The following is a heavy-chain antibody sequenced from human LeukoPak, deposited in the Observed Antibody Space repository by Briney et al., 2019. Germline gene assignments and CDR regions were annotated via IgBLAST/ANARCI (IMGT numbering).Heavy chain of an antibody. CDR3: AKEPNGYSYGYPYYFDY. V-gene: IGHV3-23*01. Sequence: PGGSLRLSCAASGFTFSSYAMSWVRQAPGKGPEWVSAISGSGGSTYYADSVKGRFTISRDNSKNTLYLQMNSLRAEDTAVYYCAKEPNGYSYGYPYYFDYWGQGTLVTVSS. J-gene: IGHJ4*02. D-gene: IGHD5-18*01. CDR1: GFTFSSYA. CDR2: ISGSGGST.